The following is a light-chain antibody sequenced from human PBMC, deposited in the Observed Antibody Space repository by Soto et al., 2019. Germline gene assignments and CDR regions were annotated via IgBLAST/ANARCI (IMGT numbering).Light chain of an antibody. CDR1: QTIGSW. CDR2: DAS. Sequence: DIQMTQSPSTLSASVGDRDTVTCRASQTIGSWLAWYQQKPGRAPKLLIFDASSLESGVPSRFSGNGSGTEFTLTISGLQPDDFASYYCQQYNSYSGMFGQGTKVDIK. V-gene: IGKV1-5*01. J-gene: IGKJ1*01. CDR3: QQYNSYSGM.